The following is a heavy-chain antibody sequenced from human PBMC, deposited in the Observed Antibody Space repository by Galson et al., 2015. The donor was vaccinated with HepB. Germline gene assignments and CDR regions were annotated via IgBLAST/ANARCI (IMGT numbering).Heavy chain of an antibody. D-gene: IGHD1-26*01. CDR2: IGGSGGGT. CDR1: GFIFSSYA. V-gene: IGHV3-23*01. J-gene: IGHJ6*02. CDR3: AKDLMRAEVGTTTFYYGMDV. Sequence: SLRLSCAASGFIFSSYAMTWVRQAPGKGLEWVSGIGGSGGGTYYADSVKGRFTISRDNSKNTLYLQMNSLRAEDTAVYHCAKDLMRAEVGTTTFYYGMDVWGHGTTVTVSS.